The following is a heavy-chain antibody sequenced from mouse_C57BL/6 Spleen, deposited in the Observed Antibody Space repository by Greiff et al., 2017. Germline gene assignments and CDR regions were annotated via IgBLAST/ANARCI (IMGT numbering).Heavy chain of an antibody. CDR2: INPGSGGT. J-gene: IGHJ2*01. CDR1: GYAFTNYL. D-gene: IGHD2-12*01. V-gene: IGHV1-54*01. Sequence: QVQLQQSGAELVRPGTSVKVSCKASGYAFTNYLIEWVKQRPGQGLEWIGVINPGSGGTNYNEKFKGKATLTADKSSSTAYMQLSSLTSEDSAVYFCARRTYYNNYWGQGTTLTVSS. CDR3: ARRTYYNNY.